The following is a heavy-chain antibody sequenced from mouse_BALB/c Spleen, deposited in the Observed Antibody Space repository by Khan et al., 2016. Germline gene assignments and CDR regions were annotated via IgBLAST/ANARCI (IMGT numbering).Heavy chain of an antibody. V-gene: IGHV1S135*01. Sequence: VQLQQSGPELVKPGASVKVSCKASGYAFTSYNMYWVKQSHGKSLEWIGYIDPYNGGTNYNQKFKGKATLTVDKSSSTAYMHLNSLTSEESAVYYCAREGVTTVVAKGLDFWGQGTTLTVSS. J-gene: IGHJ2*01. CDR3: AREGVTTVVAKGLDF. CDR1: GYAFTSYN. D-gene: IGHD1-1*01. CDR2: IDPYNGGT.